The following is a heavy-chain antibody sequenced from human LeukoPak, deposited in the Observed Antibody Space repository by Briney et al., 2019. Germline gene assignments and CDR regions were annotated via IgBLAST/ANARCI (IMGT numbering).Heavy chain of an antibody. D-gene: IGHD3-9*01. CDR1: GYIFTTYF. CDR2: INPNNGDT. Sequence: ASVKVSCKASGYIFTTYFIHWVRQAPGQGLEWMGWINPNNGDTNYVQKFQGRVTMTRDTSISTAYMELTRLRSDDTAVYYCAREGGYDILTGYQDYWGQGTLVTVSS. CDR3: AREGGYDILTGYQDY. V-gene: IGHV1-2*02. J-gene: IGHJ4*02.